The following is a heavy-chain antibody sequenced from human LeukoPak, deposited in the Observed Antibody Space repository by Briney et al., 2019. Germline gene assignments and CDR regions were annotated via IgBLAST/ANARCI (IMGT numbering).Heavy chain of an antibody. J-gene: IGHJ4*02. Sequence: GGSLRLSCAASGFTFSSYAMSWVRQAPGKGLEWVSAISGSGGSTYYADSVKGRFTTSRDNSKNTLYLQMNSLRAEDTAVYYCAKTGGTNYYDSSGYYFYFDYWGQGTLVTVSS. CDR3: AKTGGTNYYDSSGYYFYFDY. D-gene: IGHD3-22*01. CDR1: GFTFSSYA. CDR2: ISGSGGST. V-gene: IGHV3-23*01.